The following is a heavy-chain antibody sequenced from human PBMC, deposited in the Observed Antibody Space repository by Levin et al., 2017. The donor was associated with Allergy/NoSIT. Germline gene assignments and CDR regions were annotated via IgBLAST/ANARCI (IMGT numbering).Heavy chain of an antibody. V-gene: IGHV2-70*04. Sequence: VSGPTLVKPTQTLTLTCTFSGFSLSTSGMRVSWIRQPPGKALEWLARIDWDDDKFYSTSLKTRLTISKDTSKNQVVLTMTNMDPVDTATYYCARIHGQWLVPDYWGQGTLVTVSS. D-gene: IGHD6-19*01. CDR1: GFSLSTSGMR. CDR3: ARIHGQWLVPDY. J-gene: IGHJ4*02. CDR2: IDWDDDK.